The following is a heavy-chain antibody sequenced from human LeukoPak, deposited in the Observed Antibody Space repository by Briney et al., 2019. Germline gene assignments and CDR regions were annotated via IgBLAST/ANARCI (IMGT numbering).Heavy chain of an antibody. Sequence: VASVKVSCKASGYTLTSYYMHWVRQAHGQGLEWMGIINPSGGSTSYAQKFQGRVTMTRDMSTSTVYMELSSLRSEDTAVYYCARDGRLRYFDWLFHYYFDYWGQGTLVTVSS. J-gene: IGHJ4*02. CDR1: GYTLTSYY. V-gene: IGHV1-46*01. D-gene: IGHD3-9*01. CDR3: ARDGRLRYFDWLFHYYFDY. CDR2: INPSGGST.